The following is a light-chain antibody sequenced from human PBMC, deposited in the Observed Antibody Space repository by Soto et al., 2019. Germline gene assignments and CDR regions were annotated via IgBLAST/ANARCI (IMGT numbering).Light chain of an antibody. CDR2: DAS. CDR3: QQRSNCWT. CDR1: QSVSTF. Sequence: EIVLTQSPATLSLSPGERAARSYRASQSVSTFLAWYPHKPGQAPRLLIYDASNRATGIPARFSGSGSGTDFTLTIISLEPEDSAFYYCQQRSNCWTFGQGTKVEIQ. J-gene: IGKJ1*01. V-gene: IGKV3-11*01.